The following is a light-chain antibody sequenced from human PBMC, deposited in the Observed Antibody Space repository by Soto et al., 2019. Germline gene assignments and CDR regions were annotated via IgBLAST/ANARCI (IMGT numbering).Light chain of an antibody. CDR3: QQYGSSPGYT. CDR1: QSVTSSY. J-gene: IGKJ2*01. V-gene: IGKV3-20*01. CDR2: GAS. Sequence: EIVLTQSPGTLSLSPGERATLSCRASQSVTSSYLAWYQQKPGQAPRLLIYGASSRATGIPDRFSGSGSGTDFTLTISILGPEEFAVYYCQQYGSSPGYTFGQGTQLEIK.